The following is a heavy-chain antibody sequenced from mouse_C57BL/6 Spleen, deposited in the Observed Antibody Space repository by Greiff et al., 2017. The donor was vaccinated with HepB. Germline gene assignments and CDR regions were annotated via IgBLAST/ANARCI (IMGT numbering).Heavy chain of an antibody. V-gene: IGHV1-82*01. D-gene: IGHD2-4*01. CDR3: ARYDYDDPFAY. CDR1: GYAFSSSW. J-gene: IGHJ3*01. CDR2: IYPGDGDT. Sequence: VQLQQSGPELVKPGASVKISCKASGYAFSSSWMNWVKQRPGKGLEWIGRIYPGDGDTNYNGKFKGKATLTADKSSSTAYMQLSSLTSEDSAVYFCARYDYDDPFAYWGQGTLVTVSA.